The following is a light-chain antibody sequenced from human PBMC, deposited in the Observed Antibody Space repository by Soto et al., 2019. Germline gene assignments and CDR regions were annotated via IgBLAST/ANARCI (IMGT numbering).Light chain of an antibody. V-gene: IGKV1-33*01. CDR1: QDISNY. J-gene: IGKJ3*01. CDR3: QQYDNLVT. Sequence: DIQMTQSPSSLSASVGDRVTITCQASQDISNYLNWYQQKPGKAPKLLIYDASNLETGVPSRFSGSGSGTDFTFTISSLQPEAIATYYCQQYDNLVTFGPGTKVDIK. CDR2: DAS.